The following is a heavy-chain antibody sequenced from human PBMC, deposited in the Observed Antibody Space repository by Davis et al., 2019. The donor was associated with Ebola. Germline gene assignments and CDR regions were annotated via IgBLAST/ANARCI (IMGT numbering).Heavy chain of an antibody. V-gene: IGHV4-59*12. Sequence: PSETLSLTCTVSGDSISAYYWTWIRQPPRKGLEWIGYVYYSGSTTYNPSLKSRVTISVDTSKNQFSLKLSSVTAADTAVYYCARLGGSYLYWFDPWGQGTLVTVSS. D-gene: IGHD1-26*01. CDR2: VYYSGST. CDR3: ARLGGSYLYWFDP. J-gene: IGHJ5*02. CDR1: GDSISAYY.